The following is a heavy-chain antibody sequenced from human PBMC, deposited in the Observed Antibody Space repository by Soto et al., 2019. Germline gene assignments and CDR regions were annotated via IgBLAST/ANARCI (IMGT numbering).Heavy chain of an antibody. Sequence: QVQLQQWGAGLLKPSETLSLTCAVYGGSFSGYQWSWIRQTPGKGLEWIGGINDSGDINYNPSLTSRVTILVDSPKKQISLRMSSVTAADTAAYYCARGLILWFGELSRRGGYYYYMDVWGKGTTVTVSS. CDR1: GGSFSGYQ. CDR3: ARGLILWFGELSRRGGYYYYMDV. J-gene: IGHJ6*03. CDR2: INDSGDI. D-gene: IGHD3-10*01. V-gene: IGHV4-34*01.